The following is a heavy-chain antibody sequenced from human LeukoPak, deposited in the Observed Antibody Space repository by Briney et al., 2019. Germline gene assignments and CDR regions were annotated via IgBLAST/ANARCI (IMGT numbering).Heavy chain of an antibody. Sequence: ASVKVSCKASGYTFTSYAINWVRQAPGQGLEWMGVISPTGGSTTYAQKFQDRLTLTRDMSTSTDYLELSSLRSEDTAVYYCARDNSVRDEAWWFNPWGQGTLVTVSS. CDR1: GYTFTSYA. CDR3: ARDNSVRDEAWWFNP. V-gene: IGHV1-46*01. J-gene: IGHJ5*02. CDR2: ISPTGGST. D-gene: IGHD5-24*01.